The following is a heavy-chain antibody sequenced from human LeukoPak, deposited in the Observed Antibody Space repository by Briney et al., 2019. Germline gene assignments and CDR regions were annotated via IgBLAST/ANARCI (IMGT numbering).Heavy chain of an antibody. CDR2: IWYDGSNK. CDR1: GFTFSSYF. J-gene: IGHJ4*02. D-gene: IGHD3-9*01. CDR3: ARERGRLRNFDWLLGTVDD. Sequence: GGSLRLSCAVSGFTFSSYFMHWVRQAPGKGLEWVAVIWYDGSNKYYADSVKGRFTISRDNSKNTLYLEMNSLRTEDTAVYYCARERGRLRNFDWLLGTVDDWGQGALVTVSS. V-gene: IGHV3-33*08.